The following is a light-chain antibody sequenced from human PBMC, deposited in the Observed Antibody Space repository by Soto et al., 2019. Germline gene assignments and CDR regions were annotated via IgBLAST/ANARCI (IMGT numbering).Light chain of an antibody. CDR3: QQYDYLPLT. V-gene: IGKV1-33*01. CDR2: DAS. Sequence: DIQMTXXXXXXSASVGDRVTITCQASQDITNYLNWYQQKPGKAPQLLIYDASNLETGVPSRFSGSGSGTDFTFTISSLQPEDIATYYCQQYDYLPLTFGGGTKVEIE. J-gene: IGKJ4*01. CDR1: QDITNY.